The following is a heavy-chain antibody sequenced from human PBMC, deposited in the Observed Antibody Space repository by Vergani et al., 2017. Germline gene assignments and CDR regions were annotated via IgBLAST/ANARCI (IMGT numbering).Heavy chain of an antibody. Sequence: QVQLVQSGAEVKKPGSSVKVSCKASGGTFSSYAISWVRQAPGQGLEWMGRIIPILGIANYAQKFQGRVTITADKSTSTAYMELSSLRSEDTAVYYCAKGWRLMVYAIIFWFDYWGQGTLVTVSS. CDR3: AKGWRLMVYAIIFWFDY. J-gene: IGHJ4*02. CDR1: GGTFSSYA. V-gene: IGHV1-69*04. CDR2: IIPILGIA. D-gene: IGHD2-8*01.